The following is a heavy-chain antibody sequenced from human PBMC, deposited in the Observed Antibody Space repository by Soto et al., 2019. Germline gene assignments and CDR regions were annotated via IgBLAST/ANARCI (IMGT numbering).Heavy chain of an antibody. J-gene: IGHJ5*02. CDR3: ARSYYDATGFAVDP. D-gene: IGHD1-26*01. CDR1: GGSISSGGYS. Sequence: SETLSLTCAVSGGSISSGGYSWTWIRQPPGKGLEWIGYIYHSGSTYYNPSLKSRVTISVDRSKNQFSLKLSSVTVADTAVYYCARSYYDATGFAVDPWGQGTLVTVSS. V-gene: IGHV4-30-2*01. CDR2: IYHSGST.